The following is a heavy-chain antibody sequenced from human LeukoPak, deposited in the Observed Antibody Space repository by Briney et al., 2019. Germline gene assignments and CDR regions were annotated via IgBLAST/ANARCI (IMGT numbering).Heavy chain of an antibody. CDR3: ARDYCTSTTCPNWFDP. V-gene: IGHV4-4*02. CDR1: GGSISSSYW. CDR2: IYHSGST. Sequence: TTSETLSLTCAVSGGSISSSYWWSWIRQPPGKGLEWIGEIYHSGSTNYNLSLKSRVTISVDKSKNQFSLKLNSVTAADTAVYYCARDYCTSTTCPNWFDPWGPGTLVTVSS. J-gene: IGHJ5*02. D-gene: IGHD2-2*01.